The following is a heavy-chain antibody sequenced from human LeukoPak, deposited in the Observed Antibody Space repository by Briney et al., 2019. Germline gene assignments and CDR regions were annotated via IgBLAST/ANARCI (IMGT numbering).Heavy chain of an antibody. CDR1: GFTFTIFG. J-gene: IGHJ4*02. CDR2: ISGSGGDT. Sequence: GGSLRLSCAASGFTFTIFGMTWVRQAPGKGLEWISFISGSGGDTYYADSVKGRFTISRDNSKNTLYLQMNSLRVEDTAVYYGAKIGGGDPEFDYWGQGTLVTVSS. D-gene: IGHD2-21*02. V-gene: IGHV3-23*01. CDR3: AKIGGGDPEFDY.